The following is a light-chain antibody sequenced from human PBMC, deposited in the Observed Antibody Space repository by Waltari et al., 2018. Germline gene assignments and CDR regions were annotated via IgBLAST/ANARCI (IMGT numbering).Light chain of an antibody. J-gene: IGLJ1*01. V-gene: IGLV2-23*02. Sequence: QSALTQPASVSGTPGQSITISCSGTTSDFGSYDLCSWYQQHPGEAPNLLICEVFKRPPDTSSRFSGAKSGSTASLTISGLQPEDEADYYCCSYAGRGTYVFGSGTKVTVL. CDR2: EVF. CDR3: CSYAGRGTYV. CDR1: TSDFGSYDL.